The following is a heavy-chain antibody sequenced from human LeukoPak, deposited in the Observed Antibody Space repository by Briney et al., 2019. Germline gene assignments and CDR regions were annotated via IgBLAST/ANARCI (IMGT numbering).Heavy chain of an antibody. J-gene: IGHJ3*02. CDR1: GGSFSNYY. CDR3: ARWNLDLAYDI. V-gene: IGHV4-59*08. Sequence: PSETLSLTCTLSGGSFSNYYWTWIRQPPRRGLEWLGYIYSTGSISYNPSLESRVTISIDTSKNTFSLKLTSVTAADTAVYFCARWNLDLAYDIWGQGTMVTVSS. CDR2: IYSTGSI. D-gene: IGHD1-1*01.